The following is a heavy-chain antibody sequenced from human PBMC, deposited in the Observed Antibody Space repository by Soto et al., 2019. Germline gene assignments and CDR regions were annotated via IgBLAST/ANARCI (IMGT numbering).Heavy chain of an antibody. CDR3: TRDHLNY. Sequence: SETLSLTCTVSGGSINSGGYYWSWIRQHPGKGLEWIGYINYSGSTNYNPSLKSRVIISRDTSKNHLSLNLSSVTAADTAVYYCTRDHLNYWGQGTLVTVSS. CDR1: GGSINSGGYY. J-gene: IGHJ4*02. V-gene: IGHV4-31*03. CDR2: INYSGST.